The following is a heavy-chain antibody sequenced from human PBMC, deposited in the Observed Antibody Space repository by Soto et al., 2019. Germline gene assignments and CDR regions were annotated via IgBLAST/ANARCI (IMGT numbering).Heavy chain of an antibody. J-gene: IGHJ6*02. CDR3: ATGRIVVVGSRSYYGMDV. Sequence: QLQLAQSGADVKKAGSSVKVSCKASGGTLSNSAFSWVRQAPGQGLEWMGGIIPVFGIVNYAQKFQDRVTITADESTSTAYMELRNLTCEDTAVYFCATGRIVVVGSRSYYGMDVWGQGTTVTV. CDR2: IIPVFGIV. D-gene: IGHD3-22*01. V-gene: IGHV1-69*19. CDR1: GGTLSNSA.